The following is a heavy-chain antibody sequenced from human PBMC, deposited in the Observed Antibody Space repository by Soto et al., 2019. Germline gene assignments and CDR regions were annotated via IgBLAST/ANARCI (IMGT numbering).Heavy chain of an antibody. J-gene: IGHJ4*02. CDR3: ARVYRSITGTTRTYGY. V-gene: IGHV1-69*02. D-gene: IGHD1-20*01. CDR2: IIPILGIA. CDR1: GGTFSSYT. Sequence: QVQLVQSGAEVKKPGSSVKVSCKASGGTFSSYTISWVRQAPGQGLEWMGRIIPILGIANYAQKFQGRVTITADKSTRTAYMELSSLRSEDTAVYYCARVYRSITGTTRTYGYWGQGTLVTVSS.